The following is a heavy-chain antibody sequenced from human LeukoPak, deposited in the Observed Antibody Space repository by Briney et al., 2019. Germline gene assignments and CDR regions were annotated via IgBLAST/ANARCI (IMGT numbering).Heavy chain of an antibody. Sequence: GGSLRLSCAASGFTFSSQAMSWVRQAPGKGLECVSVISESGGSTYYADSVKGRFTISRDNSKNTLYLQMNSLRAEDTAVYYCAKLRSQYYGSGSYLAWGQGSLVTVSS. CDR1: GFTFSSQA. CDR2: ISESGGST. D-gene: IGHD3-10*01. CDR3: AKLRSQYYGSGSYLA. J-gene: IGHJ5*02. V-gene: IGHV3-23*01.